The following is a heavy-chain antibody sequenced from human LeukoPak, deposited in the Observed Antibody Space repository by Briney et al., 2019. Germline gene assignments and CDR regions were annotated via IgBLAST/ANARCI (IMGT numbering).Heavy chain of an antibody. V-gene: IGHV1-18*01. CDR1: GYTFTSYG. J-gene: IGHJ6*03. D-gene: IGHD5-18*01. CDR3: ARGGYSYGQYPQDNYYYYYMDV. Sequence: ASVKVSCKASGYTFTSYGISWVRQAPGQGLEWMGCISAYNGNTNYAQKLQGRVTMTTEKSTSTAYMELRSLRSDDTAVYYCARGGYSYGQYPQDNYYYYYMDVWGKGTTVTVSS. CDR2: ISAYNGNT.